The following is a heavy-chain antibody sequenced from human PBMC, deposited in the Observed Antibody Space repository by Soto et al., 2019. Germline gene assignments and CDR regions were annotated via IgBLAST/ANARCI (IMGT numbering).Heavy chain of an antibody. CDR3: ARGSVTNVKKWENWFDP. Sequence: SETLSLTCTVSGGSISSGAYYWSWIRQHPGKGLEWIGYIFYTGSTYYNPSLKSRVMISVDTSKNQFSLNLSSVTAADTAVYYCARGSVTNVKKWENWFDPWGQGTLVTVSS. V-gene: IGHV4-31*03. CDR2: IFYTGST. CDR1: GGSISSGAYY. D-gene: IGHD1-26*01. J-gene: IGHJ5*02.